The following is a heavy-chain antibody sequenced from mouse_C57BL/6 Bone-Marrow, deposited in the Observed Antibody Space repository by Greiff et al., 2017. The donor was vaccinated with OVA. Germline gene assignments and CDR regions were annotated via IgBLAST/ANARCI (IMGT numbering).Heavy chain of an antibody. Sequence: VQLQQSGAELARPGASVKLSCKASGYTFTSYGISWVKQRPGQGLEWIGEIYPRSGTTYYTEKFKGKATLTADKSSSPAYMELRSLTSEDSAVYFCARHLYSNYVGWYFDVWGTGTTVTVSS. CDR3: ARHLYSNYVGWYFDV. V-gene: IGHV1-81*01. CDR1: GYTFTSYG. D-gene: IGHD2-5*01. J-gene: IGHJ1*03. CDR2: IYPRSGTT.